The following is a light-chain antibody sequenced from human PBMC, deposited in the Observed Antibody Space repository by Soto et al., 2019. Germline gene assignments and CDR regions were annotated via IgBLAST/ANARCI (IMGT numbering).Light chain of an antibody. J-gene: IGKJ1*01. CDR2: LGS. CDR3: MQALQTRT. Sequence: DIVMTQSPLSLPVTPGEPASISCRSSQSLLHSNGYNYLDWYLQKPGQSPQLLIYLGSNRASGVPDRFSGSGSGTDFTLKISRVEAGDVGVYYCMQALQTRTLGQGTKVDIK. CDR1: QSLLHSNGYNY. V-gene: IGKV2-28*01.